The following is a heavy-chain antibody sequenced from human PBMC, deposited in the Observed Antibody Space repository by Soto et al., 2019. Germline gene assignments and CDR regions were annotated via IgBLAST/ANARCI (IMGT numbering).Heavy chain of an antibody. J-gene: IGHJ4*02. CDR2: IIPIFNSA. V-gene: IGHV1-69*13. Sequence: SVKVSCRASGGTFNNYALSWVRQGPGQGLEWMGGIIPIFNSANYAQKFQGRVTITADDSTSTAYMDLRSLRPDDTAVYYCAREVTVASYSFDFWGQGTLVTVSS. CDR1: GGTFNNYA. D-gene: IGHD5-12*01. CDR3: AREVTVASYSFDF.